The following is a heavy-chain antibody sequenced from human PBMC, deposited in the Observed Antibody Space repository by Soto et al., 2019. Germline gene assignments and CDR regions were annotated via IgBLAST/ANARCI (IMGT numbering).Heavy chain of an antibody. CDR3: ARGIAVAGTIFDY. J-gene: IGHJ4*02. D-gene: IGHD6-19*01. CDR1: GGTFSSYA. V-gene: IGHV1-46*03. CDR2: INPSGGST. Sequence: ASVKVSCKASGGTFSSYAISWVRQAPGQGLEWMGIINPSGGSTSYAQKFQGRVTMTRDSSTSTVYMELSSLRSEDTAVYYCARGIAVAGTIFDYWGQGTLVTVSS.